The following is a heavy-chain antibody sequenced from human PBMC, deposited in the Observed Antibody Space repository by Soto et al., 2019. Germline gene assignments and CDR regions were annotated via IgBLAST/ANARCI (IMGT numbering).Heavy chain of an antibody. Sequence: LSLTCTVSGGSISSHYWSWVRQAPGKGLEWIGHIYYRGSTSYNPSLRSRSTISVDTSNNQLSLKLNSVTTADTAVYYCARDGREASGMDVWGQGTKVTVSS. CDR1: GGSISSHY. D-gene: IGHD1-26*01. CDR2: IYYRGST. CDR3: ARDGREASGMDV. V-gene: IGHV4-59*11. J-gene: IGHJ6*02.